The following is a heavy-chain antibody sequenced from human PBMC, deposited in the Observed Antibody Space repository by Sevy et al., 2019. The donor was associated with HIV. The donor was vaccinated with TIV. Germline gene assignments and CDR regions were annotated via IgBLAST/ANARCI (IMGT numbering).Heavy chain of an antibody. CDR3: ARGEPPLYYGMDV. V-gene: IGHV4-59*01. CDR2: MYYSRST. CDR1: GGSIGSDY. D-gene: IGHD1-1*01. Sequence: SETLSLTCTVSGGSIGSDYWSWIRQPPGKGLEWIGYMYYSRSTNYNPSLKSRVTISVDRSKNQFSLKLSSVTAADTAVYYGARGEPPLYYGMDVWGQGTTVTVSS. J-gene: IGHJ6*02.